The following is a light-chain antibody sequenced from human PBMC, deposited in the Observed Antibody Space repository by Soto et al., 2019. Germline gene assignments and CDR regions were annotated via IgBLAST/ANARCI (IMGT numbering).Light chain of an antibody. CDR2: EVS. CDR1: NIGSYNY. CDR3: CSYTTSSTLWV. J-gene: IGLJ3*02. V-gene: IGLV2-14*01. Sequence: QSALTQPASVSGSPGQSITISCTGTNIGSYNYVSWYQQHPGQAPKLMIYEVSNRPSGVSNRFSGSKSGNTASLTISALQTEDEADYFCCSYTTSSTLWVFGGGTKLTVL.